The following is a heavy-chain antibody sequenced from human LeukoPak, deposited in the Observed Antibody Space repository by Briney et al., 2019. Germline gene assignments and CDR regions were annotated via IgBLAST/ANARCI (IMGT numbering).Heavy chain of an antibody. V-gene: IGHV4-34*01. Sequence: SETLSLTCAVSGGSFSGYYWSWIRQPPGKGLEWIGEINHSGSTNYNPSLKSRGTISVDTTTNQSPLKLSSVTAADTAVYYCARVKCVVDLAAMYFDYWGQGTLVTVSS. D-gene: IGHD2-2*01. CDR2: INHSGST. J-gene: IGHJ4*02. CDR3: ARVKCVVDLAAMYFDY. CDR1: GGSFSGYY.